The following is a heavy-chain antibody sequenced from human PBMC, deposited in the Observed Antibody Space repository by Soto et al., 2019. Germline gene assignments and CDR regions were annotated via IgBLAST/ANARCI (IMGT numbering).Heavy chain of an antibody. D-gene: IGHD4-17*01. CDR3: ARLNTSGDYVLGYYYYYMDV. J-gene: IGHJ6*03. CDR2: IYPGDSDT. V-gene: IGHV5-51*03. Sequence: EVQLVQSGAEVKKPGESLKISCKGSGYSFTSYWIGWVRQMPGKGLEWMGIIYPGDSDTRYSPSFQGQVTISADKSISTAYLQWSSLKASDTAMYYCARLNTSGDYVLGYYYYYMDVWGKGTTVTVSS. CDR1: GYSFTSYW.